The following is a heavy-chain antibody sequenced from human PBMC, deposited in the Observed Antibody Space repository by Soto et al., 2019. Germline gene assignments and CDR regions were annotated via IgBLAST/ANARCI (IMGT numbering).Heavy chain of an antibody. CDR1: GGSISSSGYY. CDR3: ARLGGFYQAFGS. D-gene: IGHD3-22*01. V-gene: IGHV4-39*01. J-gene: IGHJ4*02. Sequence: SETLSLTCTVSGGSISSSGYYWGWIRQPPGKGLEWIGSIYYSGSTYYNPSLKSRVTISVDRSKNQFSLKLSSVTAADTAVYYCARLGGFYQAFGSWGQGTLVTVSS. CDR2: IYYSGST.